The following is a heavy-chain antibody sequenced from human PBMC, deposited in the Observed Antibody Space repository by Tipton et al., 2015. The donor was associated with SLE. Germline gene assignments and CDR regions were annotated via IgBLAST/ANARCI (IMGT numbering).Heavy chain of an antibody. CDR3: ARRKYYYMDV. CDR1: DDSIGSHY. V-gene: IGHV4-59*08. CDR2: IYYTGST. Sequence: TLSLTCTVSDDSIGSHYWAWIRQPPGKGLEYIGYIYYTGSTNYNPSLKSRVTISVDMSKSQFSLNLNLVTAADTAIYYCARRKYYYMDVWGKGATVTVSS. J-gene: IGHJ6*03.